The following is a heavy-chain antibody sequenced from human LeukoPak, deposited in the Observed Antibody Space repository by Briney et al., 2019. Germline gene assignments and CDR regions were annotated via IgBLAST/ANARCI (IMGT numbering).Heavy chain of an antibody. CDR3: ARLRYSSSSVGSDHY. D-gene: IGHD6-6*01. CDR2: IIPIFGTA. J-gene: IGHJ4*02. V-gene: IGHV1-69*05. CDR1: GGTFSSYA. Sequence: ASVKVSCKASGGTFSSYAISWVRQAPGQGLEWMGGIIPIFGTANYAQKFQGRVTITTDESTSTAYMELSSLRSEDTAVYYCARLRYSSSSVGSDHYWGQGTLVTLSS.